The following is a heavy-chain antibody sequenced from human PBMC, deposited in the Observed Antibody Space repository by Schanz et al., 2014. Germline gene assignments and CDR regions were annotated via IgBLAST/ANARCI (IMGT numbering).Heavy chain of an antibody. CDR3: ARPALWFGDNCFDP. CDR1: GFTFSDYY. CDR2: VSSSSSYT. Sequence: VQLVESGGGVVQPGRSLRLSCAASGFTFSDYYMSWIRQAPGKGLEWVSYVSSSSSYTHYADSVKGRFTISRDNAKNTLYLQMNSLRAEDTAVYYCARPALWFGDNCFDPWGQGTLVTVSS. D-gene: IGHD3-10*01. J-gene: IGHJ5*02. V-gene: IGHV3-11*06.